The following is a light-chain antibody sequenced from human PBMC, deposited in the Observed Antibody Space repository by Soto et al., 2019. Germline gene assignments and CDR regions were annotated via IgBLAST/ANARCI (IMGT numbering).Light chain of an antibody. CDR2: AAS. CDR1: QSITTL. V-gene: IGKV1-39*01. J-gene: IGKJ4*01. Sequence: DIQMTQSPSSLSASVGDSVTITCRASQSITTLLDWYQKKPGKAPNLLIYAASTLRSGVPSRFSGAGSGTEFSLTISALQPEDFASYFCQQSSNGPLTFGGGTKVEIK. CDR3: QQSSNGPLT.